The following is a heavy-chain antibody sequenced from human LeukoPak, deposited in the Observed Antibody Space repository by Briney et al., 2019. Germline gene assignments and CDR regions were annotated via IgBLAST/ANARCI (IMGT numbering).Heavy chain of an antibody. V-gene: IGHV4-39*07. D-gene: IGHD5-12*01. Sequence: PSETLSLTCTVSGGSISSSSYYWGWIRQPPGKGLEWIGSIYYSGSTYYNPSLKSRVTIAVETSKNQFSLKLSSVTAADTAVYYCARVSSVWIKDYYYYMDVWGKGTTVTVSS. CDR1: GGSISSSSYY. CDR2: IYYSGST. J-gene: IGHJ6*03. CDR3: ARVSSVWIKDYYYYMDV.